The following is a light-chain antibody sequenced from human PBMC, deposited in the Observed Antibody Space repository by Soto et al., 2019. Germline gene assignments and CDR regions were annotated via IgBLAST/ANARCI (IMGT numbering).Light chain of an antibody. Sequence: AIQLTQSPASLSASVGARVTITCRASQGISSALAWYQQKPGTSPNLLLYDASSWESGVPSRFRGSGSGTYFPLTIRSLQPEDFASYYCHQFNSYPLTCGGGTNVEI. CDR2: DAS. CDR1: QGISSA. CDR3: HQFNSYPLT. J-gene: IGKJ4*01. V-gene: IGKV1-13*02.